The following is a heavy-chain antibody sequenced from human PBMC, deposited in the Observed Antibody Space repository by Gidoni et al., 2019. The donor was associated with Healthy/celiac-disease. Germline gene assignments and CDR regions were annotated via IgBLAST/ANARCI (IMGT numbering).Heavy chain of an antibody. D-gene: IGHD7-27*01. CDR1: GFTVSSNY. CDR2: IYSGGST. V-gene: IGHV3-53*01. Sequence: EVQLVEAGGGLIQPGGSLGLSCAASGFTVSSNYMGWVRQAPGKGLEWVSVIYSGGSTYYADSVKGRFTISRDNSKNTLYLQMNSLRAEDTAVYYCARGSLNRPGDYWGQGTLVTVSS. J-gene: IGHJ4*02. CDR3: ARGSLNRPGDY.